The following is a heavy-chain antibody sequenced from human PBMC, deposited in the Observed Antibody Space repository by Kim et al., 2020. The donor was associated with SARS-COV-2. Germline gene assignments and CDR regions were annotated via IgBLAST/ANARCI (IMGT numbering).Heavy chain of an antibody. Sequence: SETLSLTCAVYGGSFSGYYWSWIRQPPGKGLEWIGEINHSGSTNYNPSLKSRVTISVDTSKNQFSLKLSSVTAADTAVYYCARDRVATSVYYGMDVWGQGTTVTVSS. J-gene: IGHJ6*02. CDR2: INHSGST. CDR3: ARDRVATSVYYGMDV. D-gene: IGHD3-3*01. V-gene: IGHV4-34*01. CDR1: GGSFSGYY.